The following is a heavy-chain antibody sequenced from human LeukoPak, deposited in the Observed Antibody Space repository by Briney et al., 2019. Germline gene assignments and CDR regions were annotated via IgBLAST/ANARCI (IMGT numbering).Heavy chain of an antibody. V-gene: IGHV3-30*09. CDR1: GFTFINYA. CDR3: ARALPITMIVVVYPGGMDV. CDR2: ISYDGSNK. J-gene: IGHJ6*02. Sequence: PGRSLRLSCAASGFTFINYAMHWVRQAPGKGLEWVAVISYDGSNKYYADSVKGRFAISRDNSKNTLYLQMNSLRAEDTAVYYCARALPITMIVVVYPGGMDVWGQGTTVTVSS. D-gene: IGHD3-22*01.